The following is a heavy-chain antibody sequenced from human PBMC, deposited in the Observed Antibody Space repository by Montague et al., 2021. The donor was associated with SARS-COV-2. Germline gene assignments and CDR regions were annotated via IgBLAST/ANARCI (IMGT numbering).Heavy chain of an antibody. CDR3: AMRGGALDAFDI. V-gene: IGHV4-39*01. D-gene: IGHD4-17*01. Sequence: SETLSLTCTVSGGSIRTSRYYWGWIRPPPGKGLDWLGSIYYSGSTYYSPSLKRRVTISVDTSKNPFSLKLSSVTAADTAVYYCAMRGGALDAFDIWGQGTMVIVSS. J-gene: IGHJ3*02. CDR2: IYYSGST. CDR1: GGSIRTSRYY.